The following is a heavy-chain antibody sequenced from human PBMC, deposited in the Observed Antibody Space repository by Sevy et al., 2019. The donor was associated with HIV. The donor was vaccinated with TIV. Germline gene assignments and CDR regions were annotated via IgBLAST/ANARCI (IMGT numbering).Heavy chain of an antibody. D-gene: IGHD3-16*01. V-gene: IGHV3-33*01. CDR3: ARDLEFYDYGAYGPSFMPDY. CDR2: IWFDGSNT. J-gene: IGHJ4*02. Sequence: GGSLRLSCAASGFTFSSYGMHWVRQAPGKGLEWVAVIWFDGSNTYYADPVKGRFTISRDIAENTLHLQMNSLRAEDTAVYYCARDLEFYDYGAYGPSFMPDYWGQGTLVTVSS. CDR1: GFTFSSYG.